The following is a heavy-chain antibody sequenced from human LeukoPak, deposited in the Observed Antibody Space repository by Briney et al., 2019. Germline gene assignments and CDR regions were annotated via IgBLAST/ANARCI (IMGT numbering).Heavy chain of an antibody. CDR2: IYTSGST. CDR3: ARLPQGRLQKVGATKYYFDY. J-gene: IGHJ4*02. CDR1: GGSISSYY. Sequence: SETLSLTCTVSGGSISSYYWSWIRQPAGKGLEWIGRIYTSGSTNYNPSLKSRVTMSVDTSKNQFSLKLSSVTAADTAVYYCARLPQGRLQKVGATKYYFDYWGQGTLVTVSS. D-gene: IGHD1-26*01. V-gene: IGHV4-4*07.